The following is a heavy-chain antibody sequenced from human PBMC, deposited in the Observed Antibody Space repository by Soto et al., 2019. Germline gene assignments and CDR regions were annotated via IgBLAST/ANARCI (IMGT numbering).Heavy chain of an antibody. Sequence: QVQLQESGPGLVKPSQTLSLTCTVSGGSISSGDYYWSWIRQPPGKGLEWIGYIYYSGSTYYNPSLMSRVIISVDTSKNQFSLKLSAVTAADTAVYYCARFPVYAGDYYYYYYGMDVWGQGTTVTVSS. V-gene: IGHV4-30-4*01. CDR2: IYYSGST. J-gene: IGHJ6*02. D-gene: IGHD3-16*01. CDR1: GGSISSGDYY. CDR3: ARFPVYAGDYYYYYYGMDV.